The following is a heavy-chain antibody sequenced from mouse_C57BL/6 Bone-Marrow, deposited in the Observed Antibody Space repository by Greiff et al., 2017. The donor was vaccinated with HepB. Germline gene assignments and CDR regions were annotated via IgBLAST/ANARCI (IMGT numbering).Heavy chain of an antibody. V-gene: IGHV1-64*01. D-gene: IGHD2-10*01. CDR2: IHPNSGST. Sequence: QVQLQQPGAELVKPGASVKLSCKASGYTFTSYWMHWVKQRPGQGLEWIGMIHPNSGSTNYNEKFKSKATLTVDKSSSTAYMNISSLTSEDSAVYYSARSLLYWYFDVWGTGTTVTVSS. J-gene: IGHJ1*03. CDR3: ARSLLYWYFDV. CDR1: GYTFTSYW.